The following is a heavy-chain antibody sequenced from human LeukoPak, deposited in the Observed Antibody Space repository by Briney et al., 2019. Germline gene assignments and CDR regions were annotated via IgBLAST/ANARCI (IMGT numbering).Heavy chain of an antibody. CDR3: ASSSQVGAPTAFDY. CDR1: GDTFTGYA. CDR2: IIPIFGVA. J-gene: IGHJ4*02. V-gene: IGHV1-69*10. Sequence: SVKVSSKGSGDTFTGYAISWVRQAPGQGVEWMGGIIPIFGVANYAQKFQGRVTITADKSTSTAYMELSSLRSEDTAVYYCASSSQVGAPTAFDYWRQGTLVTVCS. D-gene: IGHD1-26*01.